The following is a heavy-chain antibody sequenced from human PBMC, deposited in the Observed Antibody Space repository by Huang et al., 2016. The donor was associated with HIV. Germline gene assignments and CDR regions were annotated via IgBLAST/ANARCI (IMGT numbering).Heavy chain of an antibody. Sequence: EVQLVESGGALIQPGGSLRLSCAGSGFTVSDNYITWVRQAPGKGVEWVSVSFSGGRIYYADSVRGRFTVSRDNSKNILYLQMNNLRADDTAVYYCARGAESSWYGNYYYGMDVWGPGTTVTVS. CDR2: SFSGGRI. V-gene: IGHV3-53*01. D-gene: IGHD6-13*01. J-gene: IGHJ6*02. CDR3: ARGAESSWYGNYYYGMDV. CDR1: GFTVSDNY.